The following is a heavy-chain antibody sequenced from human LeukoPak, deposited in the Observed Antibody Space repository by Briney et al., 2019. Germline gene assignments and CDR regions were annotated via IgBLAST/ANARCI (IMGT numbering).Heavy chain of an antibody. CDR1: GGSISSYY. J-gene: IGHJ4*02. V-gene: IGHV4-4*07. Sequence: PSETLSLTCTVSGGSISSYYWSWIRQPAGKGLEWIGRIYTSGSTNYNPSLKSRVTMSVDTSKNQFSLKLSSVTAADTAVYYCAREAVRIVGATTFDYWGQGTLVTVSS. CDR3: AREAVRIVGATTFDY. D-gene: IGHD1-26*01. CDR2: IYTSGST.